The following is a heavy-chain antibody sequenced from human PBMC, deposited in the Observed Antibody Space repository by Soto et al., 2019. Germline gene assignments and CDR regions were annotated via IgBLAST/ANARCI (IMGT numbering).Heavy chain of an antibody. V-gene: IGHV3-48*03. J-gene: IGHJ6*02. CDR1: GFTLSDYE. Sequence: AGGSLRLSCRASGFTLSDYEMHWVRQAPGKGLEWVSYISTGSSTIYYADSVKGRFTISRDNAENSLFLEMKSLRPEDTAVYYCARVRAGAANGYYGMDVWGQGTTVTVSS. CDR2: ISTGSSTI. CDR3: ARVRAGAANGYYGMDV. D-gene: IGHD1-26*01.